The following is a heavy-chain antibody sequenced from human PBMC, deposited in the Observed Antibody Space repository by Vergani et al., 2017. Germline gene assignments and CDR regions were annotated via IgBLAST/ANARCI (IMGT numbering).Heavy chain of an antibody. D-gene: IGHD1-7*01. V-gene: IGHV3-11*04. Sequence: VQLVESGGGLVKPGGSLRLSCAASGFTFSDYYMSWIRQAPGKGLEWVSYISSSGSTIYYADSVKGRFTISRDNSKNTLYLQMNSLRAEDTAVYYCARDLRETTTDAFDIWGQGTMVTVSS. CDR1: GFTFSDYY. CDR2: ISSSGSTI. CDR3: ARDLRETTTDAFDI. J-gene: IGHJ3*02.